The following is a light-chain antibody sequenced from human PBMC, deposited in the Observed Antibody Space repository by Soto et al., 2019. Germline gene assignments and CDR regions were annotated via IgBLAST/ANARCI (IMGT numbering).Light chain of an antibody. V-gene: IGLV2-14*01. CDR3: SSYTSSRTYV. J-gene: IGLJ1*01. CDR2: DVS. CDR1: SSDVGGYNY. Sequence: QSALTQPASVSGSPGQSITISCTGTSSDVGGYNYVSWYQQHPGKAPKLMIYDVSNRPSGVSNRFSGSESGNTASLTISGLQSEDEADYYCSSYTSSRTYVFGTGTKLTVL.